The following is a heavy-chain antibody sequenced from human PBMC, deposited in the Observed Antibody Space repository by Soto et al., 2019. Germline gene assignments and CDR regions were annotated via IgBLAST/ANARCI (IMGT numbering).Heavy chain of an antibody. CDR3: ARADYEILTGSYAMDV. Sequence: SETLSLTCTVSDDFISSYYWNWIRQPAGKGLEWIGRVSTNGATNYNPSLESRVTMSVDTSKNQFSLKLTSVTAADTAVYFCARADYEILTGSYAMDVWGQGTTVTVS. D-gene: IGHD3-9*01. CDR1: DDFISSYY. J-gene: IGHJ6*02. V-gene: IGHV4-4*07. CDR2: VSTNGAT.